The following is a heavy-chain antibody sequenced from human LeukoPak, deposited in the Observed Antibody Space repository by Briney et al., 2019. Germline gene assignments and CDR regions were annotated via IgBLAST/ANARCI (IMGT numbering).Heavy chain of an antibody. V-gene: IGHV1-18*04. CDR2: ISAYNGNT. CDR1: GYTFTSYG. CDR3: ARVSTAATPLGWFDP. Sequence: GASVKVSCKASGYTFTSYGISWVRQAPGQGLEWMGWISAYNGNTNYAQKLRGRVTMTTDTSTSTAYMELRSLRSDATAVYYCARVSTAATPLGWFDPWGQGTLVTVSS. D-gene: IGHD2-2*01. J-gene: IGHJ5*02.